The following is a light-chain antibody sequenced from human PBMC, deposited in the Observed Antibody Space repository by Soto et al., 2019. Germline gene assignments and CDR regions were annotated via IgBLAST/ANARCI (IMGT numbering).Light chain of an antibody. CDR1: QTISIY. J-gene: IGKJ1*01. CDR2: AAS. Sequence: DIAMTQSPSSLSVSLGDRVTITWGASQTISIYLNWYQQTPGKAPKLLIYAASSLQSGVPSRFSGSGYGTDFSLTISSLQTEDFATYYCQQSHSTPQTFGQGTKVDIK. V-gene: IGKV1-39*01. CDR3: QQSHSTPQT.